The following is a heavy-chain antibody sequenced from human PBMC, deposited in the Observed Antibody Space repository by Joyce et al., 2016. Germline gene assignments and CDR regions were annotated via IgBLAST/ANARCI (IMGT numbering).Heavy chain of an antibody. CDR1: GGSFSGYY. CDR2: INHSGST. CDR3: ARGIDYGGYSESGRTFDI. V-gene: IGHV4-34*01. J-gene: IGHJ3*02. D-gene: IGHD4-23*01. Sequence: VQLQQWGAGLSKSSETLSLTCAVYGGSFSGYYWNWIRQAPGKGVEWIGEINHSGSTMYNPSLKSRVTISRNTSKNQFSLKLSSVTAADTAVYLCARGIDYGGYSESGRTFDIWGQGTMVTVSS.